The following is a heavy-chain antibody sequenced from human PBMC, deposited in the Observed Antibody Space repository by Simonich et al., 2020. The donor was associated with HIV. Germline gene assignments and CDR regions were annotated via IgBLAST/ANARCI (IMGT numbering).Heavy chain of an antibody. Sequence: QVQLVESGGGVVQPGRSLRLSGAASGFTFSSYAMHWVRQAPGKGVEWGAVISNDGSNKYYADPVKGRFTISRDNSKNTLYLQMNSLRAEDTAVYYCASGGSISSVWADDYWGQGTLVTVSS. CDR2: ISNDGSNK. D-gene: IGHD3-16*01. V-gene: IGHV3-30*07. CDR1: GFTFSSYA. J-gene: IGHJ4*02. CDR3: ASGGSISSVWADDY.